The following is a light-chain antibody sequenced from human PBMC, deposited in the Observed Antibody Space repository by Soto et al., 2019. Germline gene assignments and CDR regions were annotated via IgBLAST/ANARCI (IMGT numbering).Light chain of an antibody. CDR3: QHYNSYSEA. CDR2: KPS. CDR1: QTISSW. J-gene: IGKJ1*01. V-gene: IGKV1-5*03. Sequence: DIQMTQSPSTLSGSVVDMVTINCQASQTISSWLAWSRQKPGKAPKLLIYKPSTLKSGVPSRFSGSGSGTEFTLTISSLQPDDFATYYCQHYNSYSEAFGQGTKVDIK.